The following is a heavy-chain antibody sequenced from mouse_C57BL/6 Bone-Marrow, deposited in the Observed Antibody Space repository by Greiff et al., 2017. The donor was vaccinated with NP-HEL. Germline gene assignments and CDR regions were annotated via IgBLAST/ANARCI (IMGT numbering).Heavy chain of an antibody. CDR2: INPNSGST. D-gene: IGHD1-1*01. Sequence: QVQLQQPGAELVKPGASVKLSCKASGYTFTSYWMHWVKQRPGQGLEGIGMINPNSGSTNYNEKVKSKATLTVEKASSKAYMQLSSLTAEDSAVYYCARLGLYGSSSDYWGQGTTLTVSS. CDR1: GYTFTSYW. CDR3: ARLGLYGSSSDY. J-gene: IGHJ2*01. V-gene: IGHV1-64*01.